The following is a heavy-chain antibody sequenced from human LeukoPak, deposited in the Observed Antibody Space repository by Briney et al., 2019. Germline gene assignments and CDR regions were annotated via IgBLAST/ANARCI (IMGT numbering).Heavy chain of an antibody. CDR3: ARDVSSYDSSGLHG. J-gene: IGHJ4*02. Sequence: GGSLRLSCAASGFTVSSNYMSWVRQAPGKGLEWVSVIYSGGSTYYADSVKGRFTISRDNSKNTLYLQMNSLRAEDTAVYYRARDVSSYDSSGLHGWGQGTLVTVSS. V-gene: IGHV3-53*01. CDR2: IYSGGST. CDR1: GFTVSSNY. D-gene: IGHD3-22*01.